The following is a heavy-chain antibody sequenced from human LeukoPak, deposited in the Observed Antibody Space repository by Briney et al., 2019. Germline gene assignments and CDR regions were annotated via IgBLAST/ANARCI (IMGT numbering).Heavy chain of an antibody. CDR2: IYYSGST. Sequence: SETLSLTCTVSGGSISSSSYYWGWIRQPPGKGLEWIGSIYYSGSTYYNPSLKSRVTISVDRSKNQFSLKLSSVTAADTAVYYCARAPLLWFGESTLFDYWGQGTLVTVSS. D-gene: IGHD3-10*01. V-gene: IGHV4-39*07. J-gene: IGHJ4*02. CDR1: GGSISSSSYY. CDR3: ARAPLLWFGESTLFDY.